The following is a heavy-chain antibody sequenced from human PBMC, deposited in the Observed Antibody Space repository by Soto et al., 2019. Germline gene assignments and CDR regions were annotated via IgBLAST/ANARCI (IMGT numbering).Heavy chain of an antibody. J-gene: IGHJ3*02. Sequence: EVQLVESGGGLVKPGGSLRLSCAASGFTFSSSDMTWVRQAPGKGLEWVSSISSPSTYIYYADSVNDRFTISRDNARNLLYLQMNSLRADDTAVYYCRSTLETPDSSRPFDIWGQGTMVNVSS. CDR2: ISSPSTYI. D-gene: IGHD1-1*01. V-gene: IGHV3-21*02. CDR1: GFTFSSSD. CDR3: RSTLETPDSSRPFDI.